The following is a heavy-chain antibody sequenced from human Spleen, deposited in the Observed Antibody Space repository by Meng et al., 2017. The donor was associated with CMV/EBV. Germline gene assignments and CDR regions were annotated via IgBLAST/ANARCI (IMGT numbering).Heavy chain of an antibody. J-gene: IGHJ6*02. CDR3: ARGWGSSSSYYYYYGMDV. CDR1: GFIFTTHA. D-gene: IGHD6-6*01. Sequence: GESLKISCAASGFIFTTHAMHWVRQAPGKGLEWLAVISYDGSNKFYADSVKGRFTISRDNSKNTLYLQMNSLRAEDTAVYYCARGWGSSSSYYYYYGMDVWGQGTTVTVSS. V-gene: IGHV3-30*14. CDR2: ISYDGSNK.